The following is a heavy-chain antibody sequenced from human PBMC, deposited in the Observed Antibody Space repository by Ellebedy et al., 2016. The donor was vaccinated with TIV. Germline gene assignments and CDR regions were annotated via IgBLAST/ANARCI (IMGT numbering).Heavy chain of an antibody. CDR1: GFTFSSYS. Sequence: GESLKISCAASGFTFSSYSMNWVRQAPGKGLEWVSSISSSSSYIYYADSVKGRFTISRDNAKNSLYLQMNSLRDEDTAVYYCASLQYSYGYAGDYWGQGTLVTVSS. CDR2: ISSSSSYI. V-gene: IGHV3-21*01. D-gene: IGHD5-18*01. CDR3: ASLQYSYGYAGDY. J-gene: IGHJ4*02.